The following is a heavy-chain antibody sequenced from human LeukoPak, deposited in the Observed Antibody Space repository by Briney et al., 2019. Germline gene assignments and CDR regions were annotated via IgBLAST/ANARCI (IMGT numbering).Heavy chain of an antibody. CDR1: GFTFSRYS. CDR2: ISSSSRYI. J-gene: IGHJ4*02. D-gene: IGHD2-15*01. Sequence: PGGSLRLSCAASGFTFSRYSINWVRQAPGKGLEWVSSISSSSRYIYYADSVKGRFTNSRDNAKNSLYLQMSSLRAEDTAVYYCASPIVVLAGTIGRDYWGQGTLVSVSS. V-gene: IGHV3-21*06. CDR3: ASPIVVLAGTIGRDY.